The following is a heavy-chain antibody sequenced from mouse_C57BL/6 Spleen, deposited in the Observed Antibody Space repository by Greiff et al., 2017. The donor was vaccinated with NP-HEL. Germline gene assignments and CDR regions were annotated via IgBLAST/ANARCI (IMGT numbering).Heavy chain of an antibody. J-gene: IGHJ1*03. V-gene: IGHV1-55*01. CDR3: ARVTTVVAPWSFDV. D-gene: IGHD1-1*01. CDR1: GYTFTSYW. Sequence: QVQLQQPGAELVKPGASVKMSCKASGYTFTSYWITWVKQRPGQGLEWIGDIYPGSGSTNYNEKFKSKATLTVDTSSSTAYMQLSSLTSEDSAVYYCARVTTVVAPWSFDVWGTGTTVTVSS. CDR2: IYPGSGST.